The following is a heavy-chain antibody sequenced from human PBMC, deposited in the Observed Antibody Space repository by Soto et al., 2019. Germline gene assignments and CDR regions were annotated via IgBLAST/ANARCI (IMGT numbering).Heavy chain of an antibody. J-gene: IGHJ6*02. V-gene: IGHV3-23*01. Sequence: EVQLLESGGGLVQSGGSLRLSCGASGFTFSSHAMTWVRQAPGEGLEWVSSVNDNGGSRYYADSVQGRFTISRDNSKNTLYLHMSSLRAEDTAVYYCAKASIQQLVRIGMVVWGQGTTVTVSS. D-gene: IGHD6-13*01. CDR2: VNDNGGSR. CDR3: AKASIQQLVRIGMVV. CDR1: GFTFSSHA.